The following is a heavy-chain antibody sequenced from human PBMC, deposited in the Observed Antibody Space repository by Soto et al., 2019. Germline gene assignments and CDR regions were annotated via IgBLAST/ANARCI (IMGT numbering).Heavy chain of an antibody. V-gene: IGHV1-69*13. CDR3: ARDHCSSTSCYRRSFYYGMDV. CDR2: IIPIFGTA. D-gene: IGHD2-2*01. Sequence: SVKVSCKASGGTFSSYAISWVRQAPGQGLEWMGGIIPIFGTANYAQKFQGRVTITADESTSTAYMELSSLRSEDTAVYYCARDHCSSTSCYRRSFYYGMDVWGQGTTVTVSS. CDR1: GGTFSSYA. J-gene: IGHJ6*02.